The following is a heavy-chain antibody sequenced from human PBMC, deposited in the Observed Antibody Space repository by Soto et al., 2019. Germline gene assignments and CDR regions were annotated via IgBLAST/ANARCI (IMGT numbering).Heavy chain of an antibody. D-gene: IGHD4-17*01. V-gene: IGHV3-48*02. Sequence: EVQLVESGGGLVQPGGSLRLSCAASGFTFSSYSMNWVRQAPGKGLEWVSYISSSSSTIYYADSVKGRFTISRDNAKNSLYLQMNSLRDEDTAVYYCARDRHVLSTTVTSGGNYWGQGTLVTVSS. J-gene: IGHJ4*02. CDR1: GFTFSSYS. CDR2: ISSSSSTI. CDR3: ARDRHVLSTTVTSGGNY.